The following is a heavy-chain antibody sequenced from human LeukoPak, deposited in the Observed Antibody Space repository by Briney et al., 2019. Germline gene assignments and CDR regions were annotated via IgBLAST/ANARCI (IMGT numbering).Heavy chain of an antibody. D-gene: IGHD6-13*01. V-gene: IGHV3-30*04. CDR2: ISYDGSNK. J-gene: IGHJ4*02. CDR1: GFTFSSYA. CDR3: ARDPPYSSSWYFYFDY. Sequence: GGSLRLSCAASGFTFSSYAMHWVRQAPGKGLEWVAVISYDGSNKYYADSVKGRFTISRDNSKNTLYLQMNSLRAEDTAVYYCARDPPYSSSWYFYFDYWGQGTLVTVSS.